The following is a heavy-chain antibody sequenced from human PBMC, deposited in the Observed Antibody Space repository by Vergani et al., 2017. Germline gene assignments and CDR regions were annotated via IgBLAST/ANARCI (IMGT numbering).Heavy chain of an antibody. D-gene: IGHD3-16*01. Sequence: EVQLVESGGGLVKPGGSLRLSCAASGFTFSNAWMSWVRQAPGKGLEWVGRIKSQTDGGTTDYAAPVKGRFTISRDDSKNTLYLQMNSLRTDDTATYYCAKHFRGWGIDYWGQGTQVIVSS. CDR3: AKHFRGWGIDY. V-gene: IGHV3-15*01. CDR1: GFTFSNAW. J-gene: IGHJ4*02. CDR2: IKSQTDGGTT.